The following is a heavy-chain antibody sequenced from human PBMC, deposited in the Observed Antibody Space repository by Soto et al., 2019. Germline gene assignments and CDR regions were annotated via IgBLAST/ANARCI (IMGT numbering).Heavy chain of an antibody. J-gene: IGHJ5*02. CDR1: GGSISSGGYS. CDR2: FYHSGSA. Sequence: QLQLQESGSGLVKPSQTLSLTCAVSGGSISSGGYSWSWIRQPPGKGLEWIGYFYHSGSAYYNPCLKSRVTISVDRPKNQFSLKLSSVSAAHTAVYYCARVPGPWGQGTLVTVSS. CDR3: ARVPGP. V-gene: IGHV4-30-2*01.